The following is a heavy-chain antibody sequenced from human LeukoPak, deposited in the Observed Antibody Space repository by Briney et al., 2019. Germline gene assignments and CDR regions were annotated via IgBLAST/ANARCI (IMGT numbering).Heavy chain of an antibody. D-gene: IGHD2-15*01. V-gene: IGHV3-23*01. CDR3: AKVGPGAARDY. CDR1: GLTFNSYA. Sequence: GGSLRLSCAASGLTFNSYAMSWVRQASGKGLEWVSGISGGGDNTYYADSVKGRFTISGDTSKNMVYLEMNSLRAEDTAVYYCAKVGPGAARDYWGQGTLVTVSS. J-gene: IGHJ4*02. CDR2: ISGGGDNT.